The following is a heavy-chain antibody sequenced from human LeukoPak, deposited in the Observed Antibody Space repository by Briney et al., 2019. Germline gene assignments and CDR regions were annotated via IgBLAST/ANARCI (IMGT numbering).Heavy chain of an antibody. CDR2: IRYDGSNK. V-gene: IGHV3-30*02. D-gene: IGHD3-10*01. Sequence: GGSLRLSCAASGFTFSSYGMHWVRQAPGKGLEWVAFIRYDGSNKYYADSVKGRFTISRDNSKNTLYLQMNSLRAEDTAVYYCAKDPPSRTVPHYFDYWGQGTLVTVSS. J-gene: IGHJ4*02. CDR3: AKDPPSRTVPHYFDY. CDR1: GFTFSSYG.